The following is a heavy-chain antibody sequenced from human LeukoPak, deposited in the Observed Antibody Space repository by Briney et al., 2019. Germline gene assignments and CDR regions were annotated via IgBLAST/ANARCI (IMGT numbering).Heavy chain of an antibody. CDR3: AREMDYDILTGPFDY. CDR1: GFTFSSYW. V-gene: IGHV3-74*01. D-gene: IGHD3-9*01. CDR2: INSDGSST. J-gene: IGHJ4*02. Sequence: GGSLRLSCAASGFTFSSYWMHWVRQAPGKGLVWVSRINSDGSSTSYADSVKGRFTISRDNAKNTLYLQMNSLRAEDTAVYYCAREMDYDILTGPFDYWGQGTLVTVSS.